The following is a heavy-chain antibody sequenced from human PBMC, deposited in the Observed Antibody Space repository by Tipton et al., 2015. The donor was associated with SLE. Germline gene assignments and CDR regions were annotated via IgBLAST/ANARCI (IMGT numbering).Heavy chain of an antibody. D-gene: IGHD1-20*01. CDR1: GGAMSSYD. V-gene: IGHV4-59*01. J-gene: IGHJ4*02. CDR3: ARHNWKYFDY. CDR2: MSYSGST. Sequence: TLSLTCAVSGGAMSSYDWSWIRQPPGKGLEWIGYMSYSGSTTYSPSLHSRGTISIDSSKNQFSLKLSSVTAADTAIYFCARHNWKYFDYWGQGTLVTVSS.